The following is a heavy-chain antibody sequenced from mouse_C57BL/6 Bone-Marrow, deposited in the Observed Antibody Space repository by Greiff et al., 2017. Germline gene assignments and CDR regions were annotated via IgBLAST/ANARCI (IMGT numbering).Heavy chain of an antibody. CDR2: IDPSDSST. CDR1: GYTFTGYW. V-gene: IGHV1-50*01. CDR3: ARDYDYAMDY. D-gene: IGHD2-4*01. Sequence: QVQLQQPGAELVKPGASVKLSCKASGYTFTGYWMQWVKQRPGQGLEWIGEIDPSDSSTNYNQKFKGKATLTVDPSSSTAYMQLSSQTSEDSAVYYCARDYDYAMDYWGQGTSVTVSS. J-gene: IGHJ4*01.